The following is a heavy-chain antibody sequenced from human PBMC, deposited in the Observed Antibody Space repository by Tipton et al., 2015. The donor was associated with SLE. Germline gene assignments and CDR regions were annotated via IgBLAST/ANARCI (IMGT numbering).Heavy chain of an antibody. J-gene: IGHJ4*02. Sequence: SLRLSCAASGFTFSTYAMHWVRQAPGKGLEWVAVISYDGSNKSYADSVKGRFTIPRDNSKNTLYLQMNSLRPEDTAVYYCARDRYCSSTTCHKGFDYWGQGTPVPVSS. CDR1: GFTFSTYA. CDR3: ARDRYCSSTTCHKGFDY. V-gene: IGHV3-30*04. D-gene: IGHD2-2*01. CDR2: ISYDGSNK.